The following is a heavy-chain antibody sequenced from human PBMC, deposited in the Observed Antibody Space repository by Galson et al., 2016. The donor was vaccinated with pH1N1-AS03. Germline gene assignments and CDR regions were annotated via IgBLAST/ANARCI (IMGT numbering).Heavy chain of an antibody. CDR2: IYPGDSDT. V-gene: IGHV5-51*03. J-gene: IGHJ3*02. CDR3: ARRSYSSSCMGAFEI. D-gene: IGHD2-2*01. Sequence: QSGAEVKKPGESLKISCKGSGYYFSSYWVGWVRQKPGKGLEYMGIIYPGDSDTRYSPSFQAHVTISADKSINTAYLQWCSLTASDTAVYYCARRSYSSSCMGAFEIWGLGTMATVSS. CDR1: GYYFSSYW.